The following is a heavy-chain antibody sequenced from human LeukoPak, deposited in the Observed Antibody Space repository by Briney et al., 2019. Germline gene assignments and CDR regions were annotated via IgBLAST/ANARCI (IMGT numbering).Heavy chain of an antibody. Sequence: KPSETLSLTCTVSGGSVSSSSYCWGWVRQPPGKGLEWSGSIYYSGSTYYNPSLKRRVTISVDTSKNQFSLKLSSVTAAYTAVYYCARQKSPVLRWFGEFDYWGQGTLVTVSS. V-gene: IGHV4-39*01. CDR3: ARQKSPVLRWFGEFDY. D-gene: IGHD3-10*01. CDR1: GGSVSSSSYC. J-gene: IGHJ4*02. CDR2: IYYSGST.